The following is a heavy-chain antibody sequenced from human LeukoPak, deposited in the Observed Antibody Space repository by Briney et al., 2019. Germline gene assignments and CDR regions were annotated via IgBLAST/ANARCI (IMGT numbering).Heavy chain of an antibody. CDR2: IKQDGSEK. J-gene: IGHJ4*02. CDR3: AKDISYGGNCFDF. CDR1: GFTFSSYW. V-gene: IGHV3-7*03. D-gene: IGHD4-23*01. Sequence: GGSLRLSCAASGFTFSSYWMSWVRQAPGKGLEWVANIKQDGSEKYYVDSVKGRFTISRDNAKNSLYLQMNSLRAEDTALYYCAKDISYGGNCFDFWGQGTLVTVSS.